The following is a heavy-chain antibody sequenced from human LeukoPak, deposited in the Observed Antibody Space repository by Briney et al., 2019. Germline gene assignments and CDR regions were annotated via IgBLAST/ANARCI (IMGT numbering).Heavy chain of an antibody. J-gene: IGHJ4*02. CDR2: IDASGRNT. CDR1: GFTFSNFG. Sequence: GGSLRLSCAASGFTFSNFGMAWVRQAPGKGLEWVSAIDASGRNTHYAGSVKGRFSISRDNSKNTLILQMNSLRVEDTAVYYCARALYDSTGDGYWGQGTLVTVSS. D-gene: IGHD7-27*01. CDR3: ARALYDSTGDGY. V-gene: IGHV3-23*01.